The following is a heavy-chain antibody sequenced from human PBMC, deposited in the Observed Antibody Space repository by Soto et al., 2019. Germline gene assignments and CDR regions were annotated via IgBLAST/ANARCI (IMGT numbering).Heavy chain of an antibody. CDR2: IIPIFGTA. Sequence: SVKVSCKASGGTFSSYAISWVRQAPGQGLEWMGGIIPIFGTANYAQKFQGRVTTTADKSTSTAYMELSSLRSEDTAVYYCASRRVATIGYFDYWGQGTLVTVSS. CDR1: GGTFSSYA. D-gene: IGHD5-12*01. J-gene: IGHJ4*02. V-gene: IGHV1-69*06. CDR3: ASRRVATIGYFDY.